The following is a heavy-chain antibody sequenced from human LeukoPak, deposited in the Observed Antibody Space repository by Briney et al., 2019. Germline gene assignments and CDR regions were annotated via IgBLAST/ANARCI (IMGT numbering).Heavy chain of an antibody. J-gene: IGHJ4*02. CDR3: ARHQTRWYGVPQPFDY. D-gene: IGHD6-13*01. CDR1: GFIFSDHY. Sequence: PGGSLRLSCAASGFIFSDHYMDWVSQAPGKGLEWIGEINHSGSTNYNPSLKSRVTISVDTSKNQFSLKLSSVTAADTAVYYCARHQTRWYGVPQPFDYWGQGTLVTVSS. V-gene: IGHV4-34*01. CDR2: INHSGST.